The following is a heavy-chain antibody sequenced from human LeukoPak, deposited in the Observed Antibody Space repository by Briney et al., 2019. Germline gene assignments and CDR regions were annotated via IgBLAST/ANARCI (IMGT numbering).Heavy chain of an antibody. D-gene: IGHD3-22*01. CDR2: ISYDGSNK. CDR1: GFTFSSYG. J-gene: IGHJ4*02. V-gene: IGHV3-30*18. Sequence: GGSLRLSCAASGFTFSSYGMHWGRQAPGKGLEWVAVISYDGSNKYYADSVKGRFTISRDNSKNTLYLQMNSLRAEDTAVYYCAKETRDSSGYYYPDYWGQGTLVTVSS. CDR3: AKETRDSSGYYYPDY.